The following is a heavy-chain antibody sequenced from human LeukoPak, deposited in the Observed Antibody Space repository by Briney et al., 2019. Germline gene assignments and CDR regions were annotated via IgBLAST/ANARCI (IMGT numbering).Heavy chain of an antibody. V-gene: IGHV4-39*01. CDR2: LYYGGNI. J-gene: IGHJ5*02. CDR3: AESSWCNGKYWVP. Sequence: SETLSLTCTVSGGSISNSNYYWNWIRQPPEKGLEWIGSLYYGGNIYYNPSLKSRVTISVDTSKNQLSLRLSSVTAADTAVYYCAESSWCNGKYWVPWGQGTPVTVSS. D-gene: IGHD6-19*01. CDR1: GGSISNSNYY.